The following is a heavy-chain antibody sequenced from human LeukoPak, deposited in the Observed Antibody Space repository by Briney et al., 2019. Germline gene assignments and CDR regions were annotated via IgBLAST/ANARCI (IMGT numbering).Heavy chain of an antibody. J-gene: IGHJ3*02. CDR1: GYTFTGYY. Sequence: GASVRVSCKASGYTFTGYYMHWVRQAPGQGLEGMGWINPNSGGTNYAQKFQGRVTMTRDTSISTAYMELSRLRSDDTAVYYCARAIYYYDSSGFEDAFDIWGQGTMVTVSS. CDR3: ARAIYYYDSSGFEDAFDI. V-gene: IGHV1-2*02. CDR2: INPNSGGT. D-gene: IGHD3-22*01.